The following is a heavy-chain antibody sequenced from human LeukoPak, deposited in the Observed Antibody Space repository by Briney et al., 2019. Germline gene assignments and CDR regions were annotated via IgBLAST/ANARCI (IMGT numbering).Heavy chain of an antibody. V-gene: IGHV3-30-3*01. J-gene: IGHJ6*03. CDR1: GFTFSSYA. Sequence: GRSLRLSCAASGFTFSSYAMHWVRQAPGKGLEWVAVISYDGSNKYYADSVKGRFTISRDNAKNTLYLQMNSLRAEDTAVYYCARRVVPAALGYYMDVWGKGTTVTVSS. CDR2: ISYDGSNK. D-gene: IGHD2-2*01. CDR3: ARRVVPAALGYYMDV.